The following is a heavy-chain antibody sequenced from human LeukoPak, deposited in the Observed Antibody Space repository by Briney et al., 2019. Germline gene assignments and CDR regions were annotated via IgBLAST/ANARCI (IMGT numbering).Heavy chain of an antibody. J-gene: IGHJ4*02. Sequence: AGGSLRLSCAASGFTFSSYWMSWVRQAPGKGLEWVANIKKDGSEKYYVDSVKGRFTITRDNAKNSLYLQMNSLRAEDTAVYYCAKRAYYYDSSGYYYYFDYWGQGTLVTVSS. CDR3: AKRAYYYDSSGYYYYFDY. D-gene: IGHD3-22*01. CDR2: IKKDGSEK. V-gene: IGHV3-7*03. CDR1: GFTFSSYW.